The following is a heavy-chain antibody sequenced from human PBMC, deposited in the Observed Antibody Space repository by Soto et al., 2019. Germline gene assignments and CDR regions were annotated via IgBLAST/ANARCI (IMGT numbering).Heavy chain of an antibody. J-gene: IGHJ4*02. CDR3: ARLNPYYDILTGYYEKLFDY. Sequence: SETLSLTWTVADGSSSSYYWSWIRQPPGKGLEWIGYIYYSGSTNYNPSLKSRVTISVDTSKNQSSLKLSSVTAADTAVYYCARLNPYYDILTGYYEKLFDYWGQGTLVTVSS. D-gene: IGHD3-9*01. V-gene: IGHV4-59*08. CDR1: DGSSSSYY. CDR2: IYYSGST.